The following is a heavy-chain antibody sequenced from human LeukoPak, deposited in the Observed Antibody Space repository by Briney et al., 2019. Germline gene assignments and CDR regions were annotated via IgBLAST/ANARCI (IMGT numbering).Heavy chain of an antibody. V-gene: IGHV3-21*01. CDR3: ARGPHNVAANWFDP. CDR1: GFTFNDYA. Sequence: KPGGSLRLSCAASGFTFNDYAMNWVRQAPGKGLEWVSSISDDGAYIYYADSVKGRFTISRDNANNSLYLQMNSLSPEDTAVYYCARGPHNVAANWFDPWGQGALVTVSS. J-gene: IGHJ5*02. CDR2: ISDDGAYI. D-gene: IGHD6-13*01.